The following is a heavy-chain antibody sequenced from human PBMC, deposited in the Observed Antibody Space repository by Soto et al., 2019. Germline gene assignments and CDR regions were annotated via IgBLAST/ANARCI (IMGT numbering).Heavy chain of an antibody. J-gene: IGHJ5*01. D-gene: IGHD3-10*01. CDR1: GYRFIRYG. CDR3: PRTSVLFWLGEFDS. V-gene: IGHV1-18*01. CDR2: ISVYSNST. Sequence: QVQLVQSGAEVKKPGASVKVSCKATGYRFIRYGITWVRRAPGQGLEWMGWISVYSNSTSSAQKLQGRITMTTDTSTSTAYMELTSLRSDDTAVYYCPRTSVLFWLGEFDSSGQGTLVTVSS.